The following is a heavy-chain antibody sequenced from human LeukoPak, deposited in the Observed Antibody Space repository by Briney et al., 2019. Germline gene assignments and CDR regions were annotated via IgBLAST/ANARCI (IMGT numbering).Heavy chain of an antibody. CDR2: IYSGGST. J-gene: IGHJ6*03. Sequence: PGGSLRLSCAASGFTVSSNYMSWVRQAPGKGLEWVSVIYSGGSTYYADSVKGRFAISRDNSKNTLYLQMNSLRAEDTAVYYCARGRGSSWPYYYYYYMDVWGKGTTVTVSS. CDR3: ARGRGSSWPYYYYYYMDV. V-gene: IGHV3-53*01. D-gene: IGHD6-13*01. CDR1: GFTVSSNY.